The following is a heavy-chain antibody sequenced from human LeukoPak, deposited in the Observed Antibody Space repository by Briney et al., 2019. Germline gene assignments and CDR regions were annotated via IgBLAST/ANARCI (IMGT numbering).Heavy chain of an antibody. CDR2: ISWNSGSI. J-gene: IGHJ3*02. V-gene: IGHV3-9*01. D-gene: IGHD2-15*01. CDR1: GFTFDDYA. Sequence: GGSLRLSCAASGFTFDDYAMHWVRQAPGKGLEWVSGISWNSGSIGYADSVKGRFTISRDNAKNSLCLQMNSLRAEDTALYYCAQSDGVYCSGGSCYAFDIWGQGTMVTVSS. CDR3: AQSDGVYCSGGSCYAFDI.